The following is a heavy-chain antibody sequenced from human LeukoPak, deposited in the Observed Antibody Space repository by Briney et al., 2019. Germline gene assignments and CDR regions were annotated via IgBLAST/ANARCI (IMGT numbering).Heavy chain of an antibody. CDR1: GYTFTSHD. D-gene: IGHD2-2*01. Sequence: EASVKVSCKASGYTFTSHDVNWLRQATGQGLEWLGWMNPNSGHTGFAQKFQGRVTITADKSTSTAYMELSSLRSEDTAVYYCARDPGYCSSTSCSGYYYYGMDVWGQGTTVTVSS. V-gene: IGHV1-8*01. J-gene: IGHJ6*02. CDR2: MNPNSGHT. CDR3: ARDPGYCSSTSCSGYYYYGMDV.